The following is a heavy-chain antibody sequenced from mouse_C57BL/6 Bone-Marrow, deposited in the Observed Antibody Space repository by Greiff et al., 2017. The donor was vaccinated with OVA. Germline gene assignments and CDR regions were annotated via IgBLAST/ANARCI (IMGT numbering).Heavy chain of an antibody. V-gene: IGHV1-26*01. CDR2: INPNNGGT. D-gene: IGHD2-5*01. CDR1: GYTFTDYY. CDR3: ARESIYYSNSRCAY. J-gene: IGHJ3*01. Sequence: EVQLQQSGPELVKPGASVKISCKASGYTFTDYYMNWVKQSHGKSLEWIGDINPNNGGTSYNQKCKGKATLTVDKSSSTAYMELRSLTSEDSAVYYCARESIYYSNSRCAYWGQGTLVTVSA.